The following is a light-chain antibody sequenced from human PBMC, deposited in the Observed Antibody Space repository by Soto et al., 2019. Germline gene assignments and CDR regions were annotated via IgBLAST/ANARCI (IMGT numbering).Light chain of an antibody. Sequence: EIVLTQSPVTLSLSPGERATLSCRASQSVTNRLAWYQQQTGEPPWLLIYGGSTRATGSSVKVSGRWSWEGFTPTNSRHPSEDFGDYYRQQYHKWPWTFGQGTQVDIK. CDR1: QSVTNR. CDR2: GGS. V-gene: IGKV3-15*01. J-gene: IGKJ1*01. CDR3: QQYHKWPWT.